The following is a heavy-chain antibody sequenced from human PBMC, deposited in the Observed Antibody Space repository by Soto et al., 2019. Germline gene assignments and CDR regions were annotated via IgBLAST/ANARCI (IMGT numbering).Heavy chain of an antibody. CDR2: IWYDGSNK. V-gene: IGHV3-33*08. Sequence: QVQLVESGGGVVQPGRSLRLSCAASGFTFSSYAMHWVRQAPGKGLEWVAVIWYDGSNKYYADSVKGRFTISRDNSKNTLYLQMNSLRAEDTAVYYCARDGSKYDFWSGYYSRVYFDYWGQGTLVTVSS. CDR3: ARDGSKYDFWSGYYSRVYFDY. D-gene: IGHD3-3*01. J-gene: IGHJ4*02. CDR1: GFTFSSYA.